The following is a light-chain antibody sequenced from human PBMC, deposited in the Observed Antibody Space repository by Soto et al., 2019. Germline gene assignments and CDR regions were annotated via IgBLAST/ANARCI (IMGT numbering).Light chain of an antibody. Sequence: QSVLTQPASVSGSPGQSITISCTGTSSDVGAYNYVSWYQHHPGKAPKVIIYEVSNRPSGVSHRFPGSRSGNTASLTISGLQAEDEADYYCCSYTSSRTYVFGTGTKVTVL. CDR2: EVS. CDR1: SSDVGAYNY. J-gene: IGLJ1*01. V-gene: IGLV2-14*01. CDR3: CSYTSSRTYV.